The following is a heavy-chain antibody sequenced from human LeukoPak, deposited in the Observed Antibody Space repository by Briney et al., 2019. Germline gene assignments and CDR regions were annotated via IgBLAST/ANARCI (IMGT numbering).Heavy chain of an antibody. D-gene: IGHD2-15*01. CDR3: ARHEVAFPSDY. CDR2: IYPADSDT. V-gene: IGHV5-51*01. J-gene: IGHJ4*02. CDR1: GYSFTSHW. Sequence: GESLKISCKGSGYSFTSHWIGWVGQMPGKGLEWMGIIYPADSDTRYSPSFQGQVTISADKSISTAYLQWSSLKASDTAVYYCARHEVAFPSDYWGQGTLVTVSS.